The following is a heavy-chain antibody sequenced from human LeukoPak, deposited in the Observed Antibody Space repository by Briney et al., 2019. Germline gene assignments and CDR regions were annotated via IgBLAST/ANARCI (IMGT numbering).Heavy chain of an antibody. D-gene: IGHD3-3*01. J-gene: IGHJ4*02. CDR1: GFTFSSYA. Sequence: GGSLRLSCAASGFTFSSYAMSWVRQAPGKGLEWVSAISGSGGSTYYADSVKGRFTISRDNSKNTLYLQMNSLRAKDTAVYYCASRTRTYYDFWSGYYPQPYFDYWGQGTLVTVSS. CDR3: ASRTRTYYDFWSGYYPQPYFDY. CDR2: ISGSGGST. V-gene: IGHV3-23*01.